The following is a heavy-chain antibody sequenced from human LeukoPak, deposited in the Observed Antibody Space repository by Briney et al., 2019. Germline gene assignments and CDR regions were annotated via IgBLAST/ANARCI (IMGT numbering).Heavy chain of an antibody. V-gene: IGHV3-30*02. Sequence: GGSLRLSCAASGFTFSSYGMHWVRQAPGKGLEWVAFIGYDGSNKDYVDSVKGRFTISRDNSKNTLYLQMNSLRAEDTAVYYCAKDPDFYDSINYPDSWGQGTLAAVSS. D-gene: IGHD3-22*01. CDR2: IGYDGSNK. CDR1: GFTFSSYG. J-gene: IGHJ5*01. CDR3: AKDPDFYDSINYPDS.